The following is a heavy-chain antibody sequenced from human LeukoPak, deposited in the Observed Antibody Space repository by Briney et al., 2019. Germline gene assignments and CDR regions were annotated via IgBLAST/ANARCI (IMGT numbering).Heavy chain of an antibody. J-gene: IGHJ4*02. D-gene: IGHD3-10*02. V-gene: IGHV3-74*01. CDR1: GFTFSSSW. CDR3: VRMFSGPLDY. Sequence: GGSLRLSCAASGFTFSSSWMHWVREAPGKGLVWVSRINPDGTSTSYADSVKGRFTISRDDAKNTLYLQMNSLRAEDTAVYYCVRMFSGPLDYWGQGTLVTVS. CDR2: INPDGTST.